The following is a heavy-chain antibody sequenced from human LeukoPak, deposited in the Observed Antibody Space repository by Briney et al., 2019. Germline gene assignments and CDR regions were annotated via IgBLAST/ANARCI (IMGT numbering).Heavy chain of an antibody. Sequence: PSETLSLTCTVSGGSISSYYWSWIQQPPGKGLEWIGYIYYSGSTNYNPSLKSRVAISVDTSKNQFSLKLSSVTAADTAVYYCAREHYYDSSGMGFDYWGQGTLVTASS. J-gene: IGHJ4*02. CDR2: IYYSGST. V-gene: IGHV4-59*01. CDR3: AREHYYDSSGMGFDY. D-gene: IGHD3-22*01. CDR1: GGSISSYY.